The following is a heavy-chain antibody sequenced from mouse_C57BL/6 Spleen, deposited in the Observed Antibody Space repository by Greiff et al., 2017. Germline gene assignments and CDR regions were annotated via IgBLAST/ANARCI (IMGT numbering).Heavy chain of an antibody. CDR2: IWSGGST. Sequence: VQGVESGPGLVQPSQSLSITCTVSGFSLTSYGVHWVRQSPGKGLEWLGVIWSGGSTDYNAAFISRLSISKDNSKSQVFFKMNSLQADDTAIYYCAREGDIYFGYAMDYWGQGTSVTVSS. V-gene: IGHV2-2*01. CDR3: AREGDIYFGYAMDY. D-gene: IGHD2-1*01. CDR1: GFSLTSYG. J-gene: IGHJ4*01.